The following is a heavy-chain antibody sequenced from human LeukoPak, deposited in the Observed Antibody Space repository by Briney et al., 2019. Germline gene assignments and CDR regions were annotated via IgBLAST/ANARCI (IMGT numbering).Heavy chain of an antibody. CDR3: ARGSPDGIVVIRDY. D-gene: IGHD3-22*01. J-gene: IGHJ4*02. CDR1: GYTFTSYG. V-gene: IGHV1-18*01. Sequence: GAAVTVTGTSSGYTFTSYGISWLRQAPAQGIEWMGWICAYNGNTNYAQKLQGGVTMTTDTSTSTAYMELRSLRSDDTAVYYCARGSPDGIVVIRDYWGQGTLVTVSS. CDR2: ICAYNGNT.